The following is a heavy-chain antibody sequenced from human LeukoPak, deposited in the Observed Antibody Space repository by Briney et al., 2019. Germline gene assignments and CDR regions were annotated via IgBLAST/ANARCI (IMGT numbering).Heavy chain of an antibody. CDR2: IIPILGIA. CDR3: AKDLEFRGSGSFDY. CDR1: GGTFSSYT. J-gene: IGHJ4*02. D-gene: IGHD3-10*01. V-gene: IGHV1-69*04. Sequence: SVKVSCKASGGTFSSYTVSWVRQAPGQGLEWMGRIIPILGIANYAQKFQGRVTITADKSTSTAYMELSSLRSEDTAVYYCAKDLEFRGSGSFDYWGQGTLVTVSS.